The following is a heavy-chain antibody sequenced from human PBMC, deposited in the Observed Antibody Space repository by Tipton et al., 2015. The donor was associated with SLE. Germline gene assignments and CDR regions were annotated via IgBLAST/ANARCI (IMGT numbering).Heavy chain of an antibody. CDR3: GSTGRGYTSYGY. V-gene: IGHV4-34*01. CDR2: INHSGST. J-gene: IGHJ4*02. CDR1: GASISRGGYS. D-gene: IGHD2-2*01. Sequence: LRLSCAVSGASISRGGYSWSWIRQPPGKGLEWIGEINHSGSTNYNPSLKSRVTISRDTSKNQFSLNLNSVTAADTAVYYCGSTGRGYTSYGYWGQGTLVTVSS.